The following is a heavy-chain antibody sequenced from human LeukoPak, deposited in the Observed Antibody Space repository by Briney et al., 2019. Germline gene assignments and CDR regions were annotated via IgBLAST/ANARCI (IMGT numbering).Heavy chain of an antibody. J-gene: IGHJ6*02. V-gene: IGHV4-34*01. CDR1: GGSSSGYY. Sequence: SETLSLTCAVYGGSSSGYYWSWIRQPPGKGLEWIGEINHSGSTNYNPSLKSRVTISVDTSKNQFSLKLSSVTAADTAVYCCARGRDTAMVRRGYYYGMDVWGQGTTVTVSS. CDR2: INHSGST. D-gene: IGHD5-18*01. CDR3: ARGRDTAMVRRGYYYGMDV.